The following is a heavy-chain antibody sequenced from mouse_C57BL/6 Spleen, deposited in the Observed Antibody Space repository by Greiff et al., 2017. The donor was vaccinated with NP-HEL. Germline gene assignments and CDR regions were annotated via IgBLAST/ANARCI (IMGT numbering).Heavy chain of an antibody. J-gene: IGHJ4*01. CDR1: GYTFTDYE. V-gene: IGHV1-15*01. Sequence: SGAELVRPGASVTLSCKASGYTFTDYEMHWVKQTPVHGLEWIGAIDPETGGTAYNQKFKGKAILTADKSSSTAYMELRSLTSEDSAVYYCTRCYYGSSYGEMDYWGQGTSVTVSS. CDR3: TRCYYGSSYGEMDY. CDR2: IDPETGGT. D-gene: IGHD1-1*01.